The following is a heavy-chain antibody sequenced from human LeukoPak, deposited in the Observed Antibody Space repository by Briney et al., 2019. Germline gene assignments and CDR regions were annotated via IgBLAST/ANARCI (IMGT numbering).Heavy chain of an antibody. Sequence: ASVKVSCKASGYTFTGYYMHWVLQAPGQGLEWVGWINPNSGGTNYAQKFQGRVTMTRDTSISTAYMELSRLRSDDTAVYYCARQATPLAAFDIWGQETLVTVSS. CDR3: ARQATPLAAFDI. J-gene: IGHJ3*02. D-gene: IGHD5-12*01. CDR2: INPNSGGT. CDR1: GYTFTGYY. V-gene: IGHV1-2*02.